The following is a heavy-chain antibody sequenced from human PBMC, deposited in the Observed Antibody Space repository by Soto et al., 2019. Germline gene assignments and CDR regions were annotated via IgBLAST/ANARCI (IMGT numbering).Heavy chain of an antibody. CDR3: ARDTDQNWFDL. D-gene: IGHD4-4*01. CDR1: GDSINFYY. V-gene: IGHV4-59*01. J-gene: IGHJ5*02. CDR2: IYYSGST. Sequence: PSETLSLTCTVSGDSINFYYWTWIQQPPGKGLEWIGYIYYSGSTNYNPSLKSRLTISVDTSKNQISLKLTSVTAADTAVYYCARDTDQNWFDLWGQGILVTVSS.